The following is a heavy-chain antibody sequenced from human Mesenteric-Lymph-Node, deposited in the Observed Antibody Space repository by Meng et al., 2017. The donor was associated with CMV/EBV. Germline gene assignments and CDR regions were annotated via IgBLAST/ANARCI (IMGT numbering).Heavy chain of an antibody. CDR2: LNPSGGST. CDR1: GYPFTSYY. J-gene: IGHJ4*02. V-gene: IGHV1-46*01. Sequence: KVSCKASGYPFTSYYMPWVRPAPGQVLEWMGLLNPSGGSTSYAQKFQGRVTMTRDTSTSTVYMELSSLRSEDTAVYFCARFTISLNYWGQGTLVTVSS. CDR3: ARFTISLNY. D-gene: IGHD3-3*01.